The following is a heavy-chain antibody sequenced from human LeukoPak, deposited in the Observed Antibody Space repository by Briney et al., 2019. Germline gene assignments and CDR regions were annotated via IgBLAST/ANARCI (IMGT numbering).Heavy chain of an antibody. CDR1: GDSITTNSYW. CDR3: ARRGIWDLQIGNWFDP. J-gene: IGHJ5*02. D-gene: IGHD3-16*01. V-gene: IGHV4-39*01. CDR2: IYSSGNS. Sequence: SETLSLTCSISGDSITTNSYWWRWIRQSPGKGVEWIGSIYSSGNSYYNPSLKTRATISPDTSKNQYSLRLTSVTAADTAIYYCARRGIWDLQIGNWFDPRGQGILVIVSS.